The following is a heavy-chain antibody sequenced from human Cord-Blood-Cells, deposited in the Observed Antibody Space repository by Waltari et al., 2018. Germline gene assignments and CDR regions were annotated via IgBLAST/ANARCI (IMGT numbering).Heavy chain of an antibody. D-gene: IGHD5-12*01. V-gene: IGHV4-34*01. J-gene: IGHJ4*02. CDR3: AGEDGYNPFDY. Sequence: QVQLQQWGAGLLKPSETLSLTCAVYGGSFSGYYWSWIRQPPGKGLEWIGEINHSGSTNYNPSLKSRVTISVDASKNQFSLKLSAVTAADTAVYYCAGEDGYNPFDYWGQGTLVTVSS. CDR1: GGSFSGYY. CDR2: INHSGST.